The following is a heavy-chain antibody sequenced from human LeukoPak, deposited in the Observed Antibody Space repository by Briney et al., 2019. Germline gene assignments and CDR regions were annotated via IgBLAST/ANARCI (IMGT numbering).Heavy chain of an antibody. J-gene: IGHJ4*02. CDR1: GVRFSSSG. Sequence: GGSLRLSCASSGVRFSSSGMHWVGRPPGKGLEWVAFIQYEGGNEYYADSVKGRFTISRDNSKNTVRLQMNSLRAEDTAMYYCVRDGAHWDLDYWGQGTLVTVSS. D-gene: IGHD7-27*01. V-gene: IGHV3-30*02. CDR3: VRDGAHWDLDY. CDR2: IQYEGGNE.